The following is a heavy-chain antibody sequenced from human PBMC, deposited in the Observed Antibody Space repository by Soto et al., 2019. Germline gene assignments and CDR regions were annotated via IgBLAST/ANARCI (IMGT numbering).Heavy chain of an antibody. V-gene: IGHV1-69*13. CDR2: IIPIFGTA. CDR1: GGTFSSYA. Sequence: GASVKVSCKASGGTFSSYAISWVRQAPGQGLEWMGGIIPIFGTANYAQKFQGRVTITADESTSTAYMELSSLRSEDTAVYYCASTTLAGSTPDLTGHGMDVWGQGTTVTVSS. CDR3: ASTTLAGSTPDLTGHGMDV. D-gene: IGHD2-2*01. J-gene: IGHJ6*02.